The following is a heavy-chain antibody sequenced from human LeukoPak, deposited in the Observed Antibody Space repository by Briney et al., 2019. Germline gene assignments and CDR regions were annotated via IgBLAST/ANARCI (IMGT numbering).Heavy chain of an antibody. CDR1: GCSFTSYW. Sequence: GESLKIACKGSGCSFTSYWIGWVRQMPGKGREWMGIIYPGDSDTRYSPSFQGQVTISADKSISTAYLQWSSLKASDTAMYYCARPPYYYDSSGSRAAFDIWGQGTMVTVSS. CDR3: ARPPYYYDSSGSRAAFDI. D-gene: IGHD3-22*01. J-gene: IGHJ3*02. V-gene: IGHV5-51*01. CDR2: IYPGDSDT.